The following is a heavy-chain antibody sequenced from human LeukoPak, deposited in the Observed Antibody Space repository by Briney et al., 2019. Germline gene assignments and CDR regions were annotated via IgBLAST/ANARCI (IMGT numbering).Heavy chain of an antibody. J-gene: IGHJ4*02. CDR2: IYYSGSI. Sequence: PSQTLSLTCTVSGCSISSGDYYWRWIRQPPGKGLEWIGYIYYSGSIYYNPSLKSRATISVDTSKNQFSLKLSSVTAADTAVYYCARSWEYYDSSGYQGDSGFDYWGQGTLVTVSS. CDR3: ARSWEYYDSSGYQGDSGFDY. CDR1: GCSISSGDYY. V-gene: IGHV4-30-4*08. D-gene: IGHD3-22*01.